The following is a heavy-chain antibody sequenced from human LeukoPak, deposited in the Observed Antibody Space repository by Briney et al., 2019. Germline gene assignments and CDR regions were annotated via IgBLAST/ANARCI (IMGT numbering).Heavy chain of an antibody. CDR2: IRYDGSNK. CDR3: AKDTVKVTTIRRVPHYMDV. CDR1: GFTFSSYG. Sequence: GGSLRLSCAASGFTFSSYGMHWVRQAPGKGLEWVAFIRYDGSNKYYADSVKGRFTISRDNAKNSLYLQMNSLRAEDTAVYYCAKDTVKVTTIRRVPHYMDVWGKGTTVTISS. D-gene: IGHD5-12*01. J-gene: IGHJ6*03. V-gene: IGHV3-30*02.